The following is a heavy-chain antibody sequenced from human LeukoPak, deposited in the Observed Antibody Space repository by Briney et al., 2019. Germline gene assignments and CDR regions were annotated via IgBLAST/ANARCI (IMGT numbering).Heavy chain of an antibody. CDR3: ARARPTMVRGVHFDY. J-gene: IGHJ4*02. D-gene: IGHD3-10*01. V-gene: IGHV1-46*01. Sequence: ASVKVSCKASGYTFTSYYMHWVRQAPGQGLEWMGIINPSGGSTSYAQKFQGRVTMTRDTSTSTVYMELSSLRSEDTAVYYCARARPTMVRGVHFDYWGQGTLVTVSS. CDR2: INPSGGST. CDR1: GYTFTSYY.